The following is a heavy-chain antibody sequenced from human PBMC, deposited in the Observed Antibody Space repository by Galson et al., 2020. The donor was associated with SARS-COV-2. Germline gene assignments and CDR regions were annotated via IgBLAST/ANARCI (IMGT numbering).Heavy chain of an antibody. J-gene: IGHJ3*02. CDR3: ARIQRITIFGVVIINAFDI. Sequence: SQTLSLTCTVSGGSISSYYWSWIRQPPGKGLEWIGYIYYSGSTNYNPSLKSRVTISVDTSKNQFSLKLSSVTAADTAVYYCARIQRITIFGVVIINAFDIWGQGTMVTVAS. CDR2: IYYSGST. V-gene: IGHV4-59*01. D-gene: IGHD3-3*01. CDR1: GGSISSYY.